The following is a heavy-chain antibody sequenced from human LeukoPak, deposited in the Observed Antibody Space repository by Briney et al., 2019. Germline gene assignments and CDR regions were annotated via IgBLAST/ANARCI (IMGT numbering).Heavy chain of an antibody. Sequence: PGGSLRLSCAASGSTFSSYAMSWVRQAPGKGLEWVSAISGSGGSTYYADSVKGRFTISRDNSKNTLYLQMNSLRAEDTAVYYCAKGSGPGRILFDYWGQGTLVTVSS. J-gene: IGHJ4*02. CDR1: GSTFSSYA. D-gene: IGHD3-10*01. V-gene: IGHV3-23*01. CDR2: ISGSGGST. CDR3: AKGSGPGRILFDY.